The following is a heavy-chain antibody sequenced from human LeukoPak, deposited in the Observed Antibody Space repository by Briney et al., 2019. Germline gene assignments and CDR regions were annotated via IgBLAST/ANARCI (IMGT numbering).Heavy chain of an antibody. D-gene: IGHD3-9*01. J-gene: IGHJ3*02. V-gene: IGHV1-2*02. CDR2: INPNSGGT. CDR1: GYAFTGYC. CDR3: ARSRLRYFVSAFDI. Sequence: GASVKVSCTASGYAFTGYCMHWVRQAPGQGLEWLGWINPNSGGTNYAQKFQGRVTMTRDTSISTAYMELSRMRSDDTAVYYCARSRLRYFVSAFDIWGQGTMVTVSS.